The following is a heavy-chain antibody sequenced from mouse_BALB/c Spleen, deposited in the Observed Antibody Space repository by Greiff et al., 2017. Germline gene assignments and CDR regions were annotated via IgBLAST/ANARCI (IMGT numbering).Heavy chain of an antibody. V-gene: IGHV1-31*01. CDR1: GYSFTGYY. J-gene: IGHJ2*01. Sequence: VQLKQSGPELVKPGASVKISCKASGYSFTGYYMHWVKQSHVKSLEWIGRINPYNGATSYNQNFKDKASLTVDKSSSTAYMELHSLTSEDSAVYYCARGEVITTVVERYYFDDWGQGTTLTVSS. D-gene: IGHD1-1*01. CDR3: ARGEVITTVVERYYFDD. CDR2: INPYNGAT.